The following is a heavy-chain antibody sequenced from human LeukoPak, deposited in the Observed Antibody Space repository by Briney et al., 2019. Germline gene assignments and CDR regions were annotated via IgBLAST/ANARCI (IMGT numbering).Heavy chain of an antibody. D-gene: IGHD6-13*01. CDR3: ATGYSSTWYYFDY. CDR2: ICHNGSS. CDR1: GDSISSYY. Sequence: KPSETLSLTCTVSGDSISSYYWSWIRQPPGKGLEWIRYICHNGSSNYNPSLKSRVTISADTAKDQFSLKLASVTAADTAVYYCATGYSSTWYYFDYWGQGTLVTVSS. J-gene: IGHJ4*02. V-gene: IGHV4-59*01.